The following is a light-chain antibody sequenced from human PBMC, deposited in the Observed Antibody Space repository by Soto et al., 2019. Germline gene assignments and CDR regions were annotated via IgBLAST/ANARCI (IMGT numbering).Light chain of an antibody. J-gene: IGLJ1*01. CDR3: SSYTSSNTYV. CDR1: SSEVGGYNY. CDR2: EVS. Sequence: QSALTQPASVSGSPGQSITISCTGTSSEVGGYNYVSWYQQHPGKAPKLIIYEVSNRPSGVSNRFSGSKSDNTASLTISGLQAEDEADYYCSSYTSSNTYVFGTGTKLTVL. V-gene: IGLV2-14*01.